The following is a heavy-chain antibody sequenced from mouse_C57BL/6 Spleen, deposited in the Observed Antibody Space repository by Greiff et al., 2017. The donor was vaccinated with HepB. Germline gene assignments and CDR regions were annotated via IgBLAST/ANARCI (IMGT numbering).Heavy chain of an antibody. D-gene: IGHD4-1*01. CDR3: AEGTGTLGWYFDV. CDR2: IYPGSGST. V-gene: IGHV1-55*01. Sequence: VQLQQPGAELVKPGASVKMSCKASGYTFTSYWITWVKQRPGQGLEWIGDIYPGSGSTNYNEKFKSKATLTVDTSSSTAYMQLSSLTSEDSAVYYCAEGTGTLGWYFDVWGTGTTVTVSS. CDR1: GYTFTSYW. J-gene: IGHJ1*03.